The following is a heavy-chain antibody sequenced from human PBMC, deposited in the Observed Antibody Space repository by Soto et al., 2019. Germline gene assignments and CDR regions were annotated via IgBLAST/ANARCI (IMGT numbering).Heavy chain of an antibody. CDR1: GYTFTSYG. V-gene: IGHV1-18*01. CDR2: ISAYNGNT. J-gene: IGHJ4*02. D-gene: IGHD4-4*01. Sequence: ASVKVSCKASGYTFTSYGISWVRQAPGQGLEWMGWISAYNGNTNYAQKLQGRVTMTTDTSTSTAYMELRSLRSDDTAVYYCVRDDACSTYLGNFDYWGQGTLVTVSS. CDR3: VRDDACSTYLGNFDY.